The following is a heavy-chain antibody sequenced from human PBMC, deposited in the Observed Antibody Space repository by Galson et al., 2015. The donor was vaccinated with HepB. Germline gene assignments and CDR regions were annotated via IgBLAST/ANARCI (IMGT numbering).Heavy chain of an antibody. D-gene: IGHD5-12*01. V-gene: IGHV4-59*01. CDR2: IYYSGST. CDR3: ARVPATIKGIYYYYYGMDV. CDR1: GGSISSYY. J-gene: IGHJ6*02. Sequence: SETLSLTCTVSGGSISSYYWSWIRQPPGKGLGWIGYIYYSGSTNYNPSLKSRVTLSVDTSKNQFSLKLSSVTAADTAVYYCARVPATIKGIYYYYYGMDVWGQGTTVTVSS.